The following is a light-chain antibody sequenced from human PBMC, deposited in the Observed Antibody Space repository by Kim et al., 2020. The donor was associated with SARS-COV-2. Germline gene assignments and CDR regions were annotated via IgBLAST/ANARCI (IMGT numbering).Light chain of an antibody. Sequence: QSITIACTGTSSDIGGYNYVCWYQQHPGKAPKLMIYDVSKRPSGVSNRFSGSKSGSTASLTISGLQAEDEANYYCSSYTSRGTLGVFGGGTQLTVL. CDR3: SSYTSRGTLGV. V-gene: IGLV2-14*03. CDR1: SSDIGGYNY. CDR2: DVS. J-gene: IGLJ3*02.